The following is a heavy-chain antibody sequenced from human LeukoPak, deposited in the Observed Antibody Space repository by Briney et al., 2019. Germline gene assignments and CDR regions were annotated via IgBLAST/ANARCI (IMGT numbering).Heavy chain of an antibody. V-gene: IGHV3-74*01. Sequence: PGGSLRLSCAASGFTFSSYWMHWVRQAPGKGLVWVSRISTDGSRKDYADSVKGRFTISRDNSKNTLYLQMNSLRAEDTAVYYCAKDRPGLFVVVPAAIPTPSLNYWGQGTLVTVSS. CDR3: AKDRPGLFVVVPAAIPTPSLNY. CDR2: ISTDGSRK. J-gene: IGHJ4*02. CDR1: GFTFSSYW. D-gene: IGHD2-2*02.